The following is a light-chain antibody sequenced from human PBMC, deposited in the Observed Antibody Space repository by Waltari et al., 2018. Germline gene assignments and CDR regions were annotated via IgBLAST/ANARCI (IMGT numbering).Light chain of an antibody. Sequence: QSALTQPPPASGSPGQSVTLSCNGTTNDLGSYDYVSWYQHHPGKAPKLIIYEVSNRPSGVSKRFSGSKSGSTASLTVSALQVEDEAIYYCSSYVASRIVFGGGTRLTVL. CDR2: EVS. CDR1: TNDLGSYDY. CDR3: SSYVASRIV. V-gene: IGLV2-8*01. J-gene: IGLJ2*01.